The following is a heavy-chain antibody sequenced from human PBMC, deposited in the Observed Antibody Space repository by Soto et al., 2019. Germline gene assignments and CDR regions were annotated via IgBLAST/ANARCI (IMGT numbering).Heavy chain of an antibody. D-gene: IGHD5-12*01. CDR2: IWYDGSNK. J-gene: IGHJ6*03. CDR3: ARDAGFGYGRHMDV. V-gene: IGHV3-33*01. Sequence: QVQLVESGGGVVQPGRSLRLSCAASGFTFSSYGMHWVRQAPGKGLEWVAVIWYDGSNKYYADSVKCRFTISRDNSKNTLYLQMNSLRAEDTAVYYCARDAGFGYGRHMDVWGKGTTVTVSS. CDR1: GFTFSSYG.